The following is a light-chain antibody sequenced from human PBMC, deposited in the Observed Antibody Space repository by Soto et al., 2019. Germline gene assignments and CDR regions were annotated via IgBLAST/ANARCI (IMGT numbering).Light chain of an antibody. CDR1: SSDVGSYNY. CDR3: CSYVGRNTYV. V-gene: IGLV2-11*01. Sequence: QSALTQPRSVSGSPGQSVTISCTGPSSDVGSYNYVSWFQQHPGKAPKLMIYDVTKRPSGVPDRFSGSKSGNTASLTISGLRAEDEADYYCCSYVGRNTYVFGTGTKVTVL. J-gene: IGLJ1*01. CDR2: DVT.